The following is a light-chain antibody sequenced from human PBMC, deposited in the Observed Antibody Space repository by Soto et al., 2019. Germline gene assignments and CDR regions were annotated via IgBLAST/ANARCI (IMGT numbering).Light chain of an antibody. J-gene: IGKJ1*01. CDR1: QSLSSAY. CDR3: QQYGTSPRT. CDR2: VAS. V-gene: IGKV3-20*01. Sequence: EIVLTQSPDTLSLSPGERATLSCRASQSLSSAYLVWYQQKPGQAPRLLMFVASSRATGTPDRFSGSGSGTDFTLTISRLEPEDFAVYYCQQYGTSPRTFGQGTKVEIK.